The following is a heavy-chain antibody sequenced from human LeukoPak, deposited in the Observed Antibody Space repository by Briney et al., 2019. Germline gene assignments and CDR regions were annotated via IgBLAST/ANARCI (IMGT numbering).Heavy chain of an antibody. Sequence: KAGGSLRLSCAASGFTFSSYSMNWVRQAPGKGLEWVSSISSSSSYIYYADSVKGRFTISRDNAKNSLYLQMNSLRAEDTAVYYCAPFKVRGVIRGGYWGQGTLVTVSS. CDR3: APFKVRGVIRGGY. CDR1: GFTFSSYS. CDR2: ISSSSSYI. V-gene: IGHV3-21*01. D-gene: IGHD3-10*01. J-gene: IGHJ4*02.